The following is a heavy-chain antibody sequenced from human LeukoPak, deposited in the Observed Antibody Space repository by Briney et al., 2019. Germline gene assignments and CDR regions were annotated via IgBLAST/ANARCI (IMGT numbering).Heavy chain of an antibody. CDR3: AREGSMTTESRTFDH. CDR1: GYTFTSYY. V-gene: IGHV1-46*01. Sequence: ASVKVSCKASGYTFTSYYMHWVRQAPGQGLEWMGIINPSGGSTGYAQKFQGRVTMTRDTSTSTVYMELSSLRSEDTAVYYCAREGSMTTESRTFDHWGQGTLVTVSS. CDR2: INPSGGST. J-gene: IGHJ4*02. D-gene: IGHD4-17*01.